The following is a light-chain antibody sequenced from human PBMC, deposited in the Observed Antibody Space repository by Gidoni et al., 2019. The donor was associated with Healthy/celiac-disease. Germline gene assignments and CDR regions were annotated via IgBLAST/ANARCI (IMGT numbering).Light chain of an antibody. CDR1: SSDVGGYNY. CDR3: SSYTSSSTDVV. CDR2: DVS. V-gene: IGLV2-14*03. Sequence: QSARTQTAAVAGSPGQSITLSCTGTSSDVGGYNYVSGYQQHPGKAPKLMIYDVSNRPSGVSNRFSGSKSGTPASLTLSGLHAEDEADYYCSSYTSSSTDVVFGGGTKLTVL. J-gene: IGLJ2*01.